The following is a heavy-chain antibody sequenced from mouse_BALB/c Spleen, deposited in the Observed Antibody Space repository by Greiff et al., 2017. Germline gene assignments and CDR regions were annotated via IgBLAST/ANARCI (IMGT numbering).Heavy chain of an antibody. CDR3: ARCYRYDYFDY. Sequence: EVKVVESGGGLVQPGGSRKLSCAASGFTFSSFGMHWVRQAPEKGLEWVAYISSGSSTIYYADTVKGRFTISRDNPKNTLFLQMTSLRSEDTAMYYCARCYRYDYFDYWGQGTTLTVSS. J-gene: IGHJ2*01. D-gene: IGHD2-14*01. CDR2: ISSGSSTI. V-gene: IGHV5-17*02. CDR1: GFTFSSFG.